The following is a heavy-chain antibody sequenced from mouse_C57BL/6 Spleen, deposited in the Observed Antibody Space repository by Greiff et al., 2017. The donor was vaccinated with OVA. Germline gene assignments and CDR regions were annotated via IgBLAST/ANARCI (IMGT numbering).Heavy chain of an antibody. J-gene: IGHJ4*01. D-gene: IGHD2-10*01. CDR3: ARTYYGNYVGYAMDY. V-gene: IGHV1-52*01. Sequence: VKLQQPGAELVRPGSSVKLSCKASGYTFTSYWMHWVKQRPIQGLEWIGNIDPSDSETHYNQKFKDKATLTVDKSSSTAYMQLSILTSEDSAVYYCARTYYGNYVGYAMDYWGQGTSVTVSS. CDR1: GYTFTSYW. CDR2: IDPSDSET.